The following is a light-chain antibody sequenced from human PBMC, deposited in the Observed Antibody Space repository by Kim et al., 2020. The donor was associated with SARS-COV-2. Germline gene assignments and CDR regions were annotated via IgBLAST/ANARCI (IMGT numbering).Light chain of an antibody. CDR1: QCVSSSY. CDR3: QQYGSSPGT. J-gene: IGKJ1*01. Sequence: EIVLTQSPGTLSLSPGERATLSCRASQCVSSSYLAWYQQKPGQAPRLLIYGASSRATGIPDRFSGSASGTDFTLTISRLEPEDFAVYYCQQYGSSPGTFGQGTKVDIK. CDR2: GAS. V-gene: IGKV3-20*01.